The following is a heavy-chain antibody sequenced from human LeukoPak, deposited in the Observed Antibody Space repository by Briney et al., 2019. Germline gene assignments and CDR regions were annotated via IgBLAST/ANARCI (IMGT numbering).Heavy chain of an antibody. CDR3: ARGRYSGYDN. D-gene: IGHD5-12*01. Sequence: GGSLRLSCAASGFTFSNFEFNWVRQAPGKGLEWLSYISSSGGTISYADSVRGRFTFSRDNAKNSVFLLMNNLRAEDTAVYYCARGRYSGYDNWGQGTLVTVSS. V-gene: IGHV3-48*03. J-gene: IGHJ4*02. CDR1: GFTFSNFE. CDR2: ISSSGGTI.